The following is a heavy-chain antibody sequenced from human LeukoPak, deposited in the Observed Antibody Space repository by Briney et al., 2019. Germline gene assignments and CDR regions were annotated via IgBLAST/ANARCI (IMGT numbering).Heavy chain of an antibody. CDR3: ARAIGGSTRYYYYMDV. J-gene: IGHJ6*03. V-gene: IGHV3-21*01. D-gene: IGHD2-2*01. CDR2: ISSSSSYI. Sequence: GGSLRLSCAASGFTFSSYSMNWVRQAPGKGLEWVSSISSSSSYIYYADSVKGRFTISRDNAKNSLYLQMNSLRAEDTAVYYCARAIGGSTRYYYYMDVWGKGTTVTVSS. CDR1: GFTFSSYS.